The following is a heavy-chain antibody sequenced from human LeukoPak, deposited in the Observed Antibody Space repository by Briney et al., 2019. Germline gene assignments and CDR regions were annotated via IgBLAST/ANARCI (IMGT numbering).Heavy chain of an antibody. CDR1: GFIVSNNY. D-gene: IGHD6-13*01. V-gene: IGHV3-53*01. Sequence: PGGSLRLSCAASGFIVSNNYMSWVRQAPGKGLEWVSIIYSGGGGSTYYADSVKGRFTISRDNSKNTLHLQMNSLRAEDTAVYHCAKAPGYSSSWYAGYWGQGTLVTVSS. CDR2: IYSGGGGST. J-gene: IGHJ4*02. CDR3: AKAPGYSSSWYAGY.